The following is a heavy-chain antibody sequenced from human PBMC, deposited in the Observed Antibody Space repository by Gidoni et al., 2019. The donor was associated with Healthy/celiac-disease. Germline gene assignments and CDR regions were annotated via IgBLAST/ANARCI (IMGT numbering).Heavy chain of an antibody. V-gene: IGHV3-23*01. J-gene: IGHJ4*02. CDR3: AKDLGIAAAGTEFDY. CDR1: GVTFSSYA. D-gene: IGHD6-13*01. CDR2: ISGSGGST. Sequence: EVQLLESGGGLVQPGGSLRRSCAAAGVTFSSYAMSWVRQAPGKGLESVSAISGSGGSTYYAASVKGRFPISRDNSKNTLYLQMNSLRAEDTAVYYCAKDLGIAAAGTEFDYWGQGTLVTVSS.